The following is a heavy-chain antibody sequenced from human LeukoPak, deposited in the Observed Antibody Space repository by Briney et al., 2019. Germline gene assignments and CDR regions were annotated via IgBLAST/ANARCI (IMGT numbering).Heavy chain of an antibody. V-gene: IGHV3-74*01. CDR1: GFTFSTYW. D-gene: IGHD6-19*01. CDR3: ATLEGSGWSDF. Sequence: PGGSLRLSCIASGFTFSTYWMHWVRQAPGKGLVWVSRINSDGSSTNYADSVKGRFTISRGNAKNTLYLQMDSLRAEDTAVYYCATLEGSGWSDFWGQGTLVTVSS. CDR2: INSDGSST. J-gene: IGHJ5*01.